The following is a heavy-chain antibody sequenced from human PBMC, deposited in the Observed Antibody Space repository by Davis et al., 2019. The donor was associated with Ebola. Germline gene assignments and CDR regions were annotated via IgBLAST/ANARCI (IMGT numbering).Heavy chain of an antibody. CDR2: IDPSDSYT. CDR1: GYSFTSYW. D-gene: IGHD3-16*02. Sequence: GESLKISCKGSGYSFTSYWISWVRQMPGKGLEWMGRIDPSDSYTNYSPSFQGHVTISADKSISTAYLQWSSLKASDTAMYYCARNHLGELSLGWFDPWGQGTLVTVSS. J-gene: IGHJ5*02. V-gene: IGHV5-10-1*01. CDR3: ARNHLGELSLGWFDP.